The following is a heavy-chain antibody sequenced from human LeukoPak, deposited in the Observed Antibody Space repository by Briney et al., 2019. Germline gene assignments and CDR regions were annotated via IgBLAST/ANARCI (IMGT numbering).Heavy chain of an antibody. V-gene: IGHV3-21*01. J-gene: IGHJ6*04. D-gene: IGHD3-10*02. CDR1: GFTFSNYG. CDR2: ISTTSSYI. CDR3: AELGITMIGGV. Sequence: PGGSLRLSCAASGFTFSNYGMSWVRQAPGKGLDWVSSISTTSSYIYYADSLKGRFTISRDNAKNSLYLQMNSLRAEDTAVYYCAELGITMIGGVWGKGTTVTISS.